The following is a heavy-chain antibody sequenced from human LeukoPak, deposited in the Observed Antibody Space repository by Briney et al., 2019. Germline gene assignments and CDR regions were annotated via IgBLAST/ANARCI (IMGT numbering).Heavy chain of an antibody. CDR2: ISDSGGST. V-gene: IGHV3-23*01. D-gene: IGHD3-22*01. CDR1: GFTFSSYA. CDR3: AKRLSSGYFGYFDY. J-gene: IGHJ4*02. Sequence: GGSLRLSCAASGFTFSSYAMSWVRQAPGKGLEWVSVISDSGGSTYYADSVKGRFTTSRDNSKNTLYLQMNSLRAEDTAVYYCAKRLSSGYFGYFDYWGQGTLVTVSS.